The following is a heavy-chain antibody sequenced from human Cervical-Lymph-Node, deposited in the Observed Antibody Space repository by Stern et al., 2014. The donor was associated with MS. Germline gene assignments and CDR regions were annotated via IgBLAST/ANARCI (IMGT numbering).Heavy chain of an antibody. CDR1: GYTFTNYG. CDR2: TGAASGST. CDR3: ARDKMHAFDS. Sequence: VQLLESGTEVKKPGASLIVSCKASGYTFTNYGLSWVRQAPGQGLEWLGWTGAASGSTKYTQNLRDRPPLTRNTSTGTAYMDLRTLRAEDPAVYYCARDKMHAFDSWGQGTPVSVSS. J-gene: IGHJ4*02. D-gene: IGHD5-24*01. V-gene: IGHV1-18*01.